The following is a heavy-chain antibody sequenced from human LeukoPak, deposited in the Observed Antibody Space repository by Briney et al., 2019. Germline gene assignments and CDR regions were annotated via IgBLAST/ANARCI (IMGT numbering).Heavy chain of an antibody. V-gene: IGHV3-7*01. CDR3: ARDYYDSSGYYHVGYFDY. D-gene: IGHD3-22*01. J-gene: IGHJ4*02. Sequence: PGGSLRLSCAASGFTFSSYWMGWVRQAPGKGLEWVANIKQDGSEKYYVDSVKGRFTISRDNAKNSLYLQMNSLRAEDTAVYYCARDYYDSSGYYHVGYFDYWGQGTLVTVSS. CDR1: GFTFSSYW. CDR2: IKQDGSEK.